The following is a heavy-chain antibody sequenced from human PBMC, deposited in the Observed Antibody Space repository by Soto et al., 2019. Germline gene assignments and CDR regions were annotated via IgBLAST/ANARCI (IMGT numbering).Heavy chain of an antibody. V-gene: IGHV3-53*01. D-gene: IGHD3-16*01. CDR2: LYTEGTT. CDR1: GLTVGHNY. J-gene: IGHJ6*02. Sequence: EVQLVESGGGLIQPGGSLRLSCVASGLTVGHNYMAWVRQAPEMGLEWVSILYTEGTTYYADSVKGRFTISRDSSKNTLFLQMDSLRAEDTAVYYCVRPRPSGENYGMDVWGQGTTVTVSS. CDR3: VRPRPSGENYGMDV.